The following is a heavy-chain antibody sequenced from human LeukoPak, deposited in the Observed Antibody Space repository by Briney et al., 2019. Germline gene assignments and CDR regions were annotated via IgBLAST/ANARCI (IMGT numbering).Heavy chain of an antibody. J-gene: IGHJ6*03. V-gene: IGHV4-61*02. Sequence: PSQTLSLTCTVSGGSISSGSYYWSWIRQPAGKGLEWIGRIYTSGSTNYNPSLKSRVTISVDTSKNQFSLKLSSVTAADTAVYYCAKSGYSYPGYWYYMDAWGKGTTVTVSS. CDR3: AKSGYSYPGYWYYMDA. CDR2: IYTSGST. D-gene: IGHD5-18*01. CDR1: GGSISSGSYY.